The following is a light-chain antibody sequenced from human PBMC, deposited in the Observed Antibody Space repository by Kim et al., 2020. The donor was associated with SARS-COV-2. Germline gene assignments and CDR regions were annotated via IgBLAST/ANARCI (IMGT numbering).Light chain of an antibody. V-gene: IGLV6-57*01. CDR3: QSYDSSHHWV. Sequence: NFMLTQPHSVSESPGKTITISCTRSSDSIASSYVQWYQQRPGSTPTIVIYEDDQRPSGVPDRFSGSIDSSSNSASFTISGLKTEDEADYYCQSYDSSHHWVFGGGTKVTVL. CDR2: EDD. J-gene: IGLJ3*02. CDR1: SDSIASSY.